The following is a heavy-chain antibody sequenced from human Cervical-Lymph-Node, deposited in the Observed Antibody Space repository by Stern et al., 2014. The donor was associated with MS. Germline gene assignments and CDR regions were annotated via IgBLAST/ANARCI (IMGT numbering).Heavy chain of an antibody. CDR3: ARDTSSPERSDW. CDR2: ITNFGST. J-gene: IGHJ4*02. CDR1: GFTVSRDY. Sequence: EVQLVESGGGVIQPGGSLRLSCTASGFTVSRDYMTWVRQAPGKGLEWVSLITNFGSTFYTDSVKARFTISRDDSKTSFYLHRTSLRAEDTSMYYCARDTSSPERSDWWGQGTLVTVSS. V-gene: IGHV3-53*01. D-gene: IGHD1-1*01.